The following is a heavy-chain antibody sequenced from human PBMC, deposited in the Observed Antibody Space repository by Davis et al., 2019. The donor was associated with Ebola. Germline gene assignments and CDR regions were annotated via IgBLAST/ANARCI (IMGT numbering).Heavy chain of an antibody. CDR1: GFTFSSYA. Sequence: GESLKISCAASGFTFSSYAMHWVRQAPGKGLEWVAVISYDGSNKYYADSVKGRFTISRDNSKNTLYLQMNSLRAEDTAVYYCARDGGGWWELLHSKYYYYYYGMDVWGQGTTVTVSS. D-gene: IGHD1-26*01. CDR3: ARDGGGWWELLHSKYYYYYYGMDV. J-gene: IGHJ6*02. CDR2: ISYDGSNK. V-gene: IGHV3-30-3*01.